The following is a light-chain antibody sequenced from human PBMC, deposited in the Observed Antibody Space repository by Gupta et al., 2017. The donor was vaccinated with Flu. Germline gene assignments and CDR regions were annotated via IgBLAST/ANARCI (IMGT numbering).Light chain of an antibody. CDR3: PPWRNGPPYT. CDR2: DAS. Sequence: LAWYQQKPGQAPRLLIYDASTRATGIPARFSGSGSGTDFTLTIRRLECGDCAVYYCPPWRNGPPYTFPRGTK. J-gene: IGKJ2*01. V-gene: IGKV3-11*01.